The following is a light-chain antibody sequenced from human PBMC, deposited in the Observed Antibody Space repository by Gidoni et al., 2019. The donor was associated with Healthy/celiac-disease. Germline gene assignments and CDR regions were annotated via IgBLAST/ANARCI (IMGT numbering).Light chain of an antibody. Sequence: EILFTHSPGTLSLSPGERATLSCRASQSVSSSYLAWYQQKPGQAPRPLIYGASSRATGIPDRFSGSGSGTDFTLTISRLEPEDFAVYYCQQYGSSALTFGGGTKVEIK. J-gene: IGKJ4*01. CDR3: QQYGSSALT. CDR1: QSVSSSY. CDR2: GAS. V-gene: IGKV3-20*01.